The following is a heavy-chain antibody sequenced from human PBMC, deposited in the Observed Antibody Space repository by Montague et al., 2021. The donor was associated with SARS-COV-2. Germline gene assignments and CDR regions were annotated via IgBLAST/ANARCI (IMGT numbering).Heavy chain of an antibody. Sequence: SLRLSCAASGFTFSSYEMNWVRQAPGKGLEWVSYISSSGSTIYYADSVKGRFTISRDNAKNSLYLQMNSLRAEDTTVYYCARAGDFGYGSGSYAGGFDCWGQGTLVTVSA. CDR1: GFTFSSYE. J-gene: IGHJ4*02. D-gene: IGHD3-10*01. V-gene: IGHV3-48*03. CDR3: ARAGDFGYGSGSYAGGFDC. CDR2: ISSSGSTI.